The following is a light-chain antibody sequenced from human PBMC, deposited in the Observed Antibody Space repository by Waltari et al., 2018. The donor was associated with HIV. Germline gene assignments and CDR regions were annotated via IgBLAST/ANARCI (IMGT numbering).Light chain of an antibody. V-gene: IGLV2-14*01. CDR1: TSDVGGYNY. CDR3: SSYTRSTVYV. CDR2: EVS. J-gene: IGLJ1*01. Sequence: QSALTQTASVSGSPGQSITISCTGTTSDVGGYNYVSWYQQHPGKAPKLMIYEVSNRPSGVSNRFSGSKSGSTASLTISGLQAEDEADYYCSSYTRSTVYVFGTGTKVTVL.